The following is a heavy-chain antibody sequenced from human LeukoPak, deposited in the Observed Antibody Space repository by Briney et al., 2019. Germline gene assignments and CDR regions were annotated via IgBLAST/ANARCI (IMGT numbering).Heavy chain of an antibody. CDR2: IYHSGST. D-gene: IGHD5-24*01. Sequence: PSGTLSLTCAVSGGSISSSNLWSWVRQPPGKGLEWIGEIYHSGSTYYNPSLKSRVTISVDKSKNQFSLKLSSVTAADTAVYYCARSRRYGYNTNFHYWGQGTLVTVSS. V-gene: IGHV4-4*02. J-gene: IGHJ4*02. CDR1: GGSISSSNL. CDR3: ARSRRYGYNTNFHY.